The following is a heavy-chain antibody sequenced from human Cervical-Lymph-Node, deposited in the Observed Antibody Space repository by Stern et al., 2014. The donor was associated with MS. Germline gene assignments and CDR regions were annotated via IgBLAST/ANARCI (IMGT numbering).Heavy chain of an antibody. CDR3: ARETVTLDYGMDV. J-gene: IGHJ6*02. CDR2: ISSSSSYI. Sequence: EMQLVESGGGLVKPGGSLRLSCAASGFTFSSYSMNWVRQAPGKGLEWVSSISSSSSYIYYADSVKGRFTISRDNAKNSLYLQMNSLRAEDTAVYYCARETVTLDYGMDVWGQGTTVTVSS. V-gene: IGHV3-21*01. D-gene: IGHD4-11*01. CDR1: GFTFSSYS.